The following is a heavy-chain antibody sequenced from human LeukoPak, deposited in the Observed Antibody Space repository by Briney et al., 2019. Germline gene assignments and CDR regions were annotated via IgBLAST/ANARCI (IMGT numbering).Heavy chain of an antibody. CDR2: IIPIFGTA. Sequence: GASVKVSCKASGGTFSSYAISWVRQAPGQGLEWMGGIIPIFGTANYAQKFQGRVTITTDESTSTAYMELSSLRSEDTAVYYCARHQINYYDSSGYFDYWGQGTLVTVSS. D-gene: IGHD3-22*01. V-gene: IGHV1-69*05. CDR3: ARHQINYYDSSGYFDY. CDR1: GGTFSSYA. J-gene: IGHJ4*02.